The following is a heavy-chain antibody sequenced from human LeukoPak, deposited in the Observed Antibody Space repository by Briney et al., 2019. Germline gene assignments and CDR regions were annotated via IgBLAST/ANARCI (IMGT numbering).Heavy chain of an antibody. V-gene: IGHV3-64*01. CDR3: AIGGNSGGELLFDY. D-gene: IGHD4-23*01. CDR1: GFTFSSYA. J-gene: IGHJ4*02. CDR2: ISSNGGST. Sequence: GGSLRLSCAASGFTFSSYAMHWVRQAPGKGLEYVSAISSNGGSTYYANSVKGRFTISRDNSKDTLYLQMGSLRAEDMAVYYCAIGGNSGGELLFDYWGQGTLVTVSS.